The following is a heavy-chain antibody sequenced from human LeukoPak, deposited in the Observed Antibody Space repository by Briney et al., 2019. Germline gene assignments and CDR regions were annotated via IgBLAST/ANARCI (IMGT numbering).Heavy chain of an antibody. CDR2: IGGGGEST. J-gene: IGHJ4*02. D-gene: IGHD1-26*01. V-gene: IGHV3-23*01. CDR3: AKVLSGSQDY. CDR1: GFTFSNYA. Sequence: GGSLRLSCAASGFTFSNYAMSWVRQAPGKGLEWVSTIGGGGESTYYADSVKGRFTISRDNSKNTVYLQMNSLRAEDTAVYYCAKVLSGSQDYWGQGTLVTVFS.